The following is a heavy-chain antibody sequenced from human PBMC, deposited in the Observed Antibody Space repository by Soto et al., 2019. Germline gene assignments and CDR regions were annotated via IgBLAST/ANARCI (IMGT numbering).Heavy chain of an antibody. CDR2: INPSGGQT. CDR3: ARDWALQAGTTRWVKDY. CDR1: GYTFTNYN. J-gene: IGHJ4*02. V-gene: IGHV1-46*01. Sequence: ASVKVSCTASGYTFTNYNIYCVRRAPEQGLEWMGIINPSGGQTSYAQKLQGRITMTTDTSTSTAFMELSRLTSEDTAVYYCARDWALQAGTTRWVKDYWGQGTLVTVSS. D-gene: IGHD1-7*01.